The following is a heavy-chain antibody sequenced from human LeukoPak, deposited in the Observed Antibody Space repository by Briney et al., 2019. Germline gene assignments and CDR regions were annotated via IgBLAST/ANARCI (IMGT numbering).Heavy chain of an antibody. Sequence: SQTLSLTCAISGESVSSNSATWNWIRQSPSRSLEWLGRTYYRSKWYNDYAPSVESRITINPDTSKNHFSLQLNSVTPEDTAVYYCARSPEPIVKYYYGLDIWGKGTTVTVSS. D-gene: IGHD1-14*01. J-gene: IGHJ6*04. CDR1: GESVSSNSAT. CDR2: TYYRSKWYN. V-gene: IGHV6-1*01. CDR3: ARSPEPIVKYYYGLDI.